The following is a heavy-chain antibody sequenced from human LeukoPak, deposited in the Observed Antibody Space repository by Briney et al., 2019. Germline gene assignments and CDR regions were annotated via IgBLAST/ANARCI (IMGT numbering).Heavy chain of an antibody. D-gene: IGHD6-6*01. V-gene: IGHV1-69*05. CDR2: IIPIFGTA. J-gene: IGHJ5*02. Sequence: SVKDSCKASGGTFSSSAISWVRQAPGQGLEWMGGIIPIFGTANYAQKFQGRVTITTDESTSTAYMELSSLRSEDTAVYYCASSPRGSIAARPWFDPWGQGTLVTVSS. CDR1: GGTFSSSA. CDR3: ASSPRGSIAARPWFDP.